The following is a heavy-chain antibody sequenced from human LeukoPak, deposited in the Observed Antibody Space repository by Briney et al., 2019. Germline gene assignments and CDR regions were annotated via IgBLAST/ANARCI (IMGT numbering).Heavy chain of an antibody. CDR3: VKARGSGTYSFDY. D-gene: IGHD1-26*01. Sequence: GGSLRLSCEASGFTFSTYGMHWVRQAPGEGLEWMAVISSDGSNYYYADSVRGRFTISRDNSKNTLYLQMGSLRPEDTALYYCVKARGSGTYSFDYWGQGTLVSVSS. V-gene: IGHV3-30*18. CDR1: GFTFSTYG. J-gene: IGHJ4*02. CDR2: ISSDGSNY.